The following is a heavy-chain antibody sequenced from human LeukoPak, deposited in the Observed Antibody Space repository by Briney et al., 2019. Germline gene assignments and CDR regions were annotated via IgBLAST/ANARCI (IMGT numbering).Heavy chain of an antibody. Sequence: SSXTLSLTCTVSGGSISSYYWSWIRQPPGKGLEWIGYIYYSWSTNYNPSLKSRVTISVDTSKNQFSLKLSSVTAADTAVYYCARDTHYYDSSGVDAFDIWGQGTMVTVSS. D-gene: IGHD3-22*01. CDR3: ARDTHYYDSSGVDAFDI. CDR2: IYYSWST. CDR1: GGSISSYY. V-gene: IGHV4-59*01. J-gene: IGHJ3*02.